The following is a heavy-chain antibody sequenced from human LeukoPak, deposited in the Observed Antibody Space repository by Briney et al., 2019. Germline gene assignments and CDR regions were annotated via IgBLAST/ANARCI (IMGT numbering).Heavy chain of an antibody. V-gene: IGHV3-7*03. CDR2: IKGDGSDK. D-gene: IGHD3-10*01. CDR3: AKDDAWLRFGE. J-gene: IGHJ4*02. CDR1: GFTFSSSW. Sequence: PGGSLRLSCAASGFTFSSSWMTWVRQAPGEGLEWLANIKGDGSDKNYVDSVKGRFTISRDNSKNTLYLEVISLTAEDTAVYYCAKDDAWLRFGEWSQGTLVTVSS.